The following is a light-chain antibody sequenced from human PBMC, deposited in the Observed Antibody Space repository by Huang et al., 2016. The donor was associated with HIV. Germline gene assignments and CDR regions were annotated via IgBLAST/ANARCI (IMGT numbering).Light chain of an antibody. J-gene: IGKJ4*01. CDR3: HQYNNWLLS. Sequence: EIVMTQSPATLSVSPGQRVTLSCRANRSVRTNLAWYQQRHGQAPRLRIYGSSTRAPGIQARFSGSGSGTDFSLTISSLQSEDFALYYCHQYNNWLLSFGGGTRV. CDR2: GSS. V-gene: IGKV3-15*01. CDR1: RSVRTN.